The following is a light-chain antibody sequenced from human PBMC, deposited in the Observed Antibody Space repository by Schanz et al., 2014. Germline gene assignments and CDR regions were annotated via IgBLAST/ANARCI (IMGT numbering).Light chain of an antibody. V-gene: IGLV1-40*01. CDR1: TSNIGAGYD. Sequence: QSVLTQPPSVSGAPGQRVTISCTGSTSNIGAGYDVHWYQQLPGTAPKLLIYGNSNRPSGGPGRFSDSKSGTSASLAITGLQAEDEADYYCQSYDSSLSGRVFGGGTKLTVL. CDR2: GNS. J-gene: IGLJ3*02. CDR3: QSYDSSLSGRV.